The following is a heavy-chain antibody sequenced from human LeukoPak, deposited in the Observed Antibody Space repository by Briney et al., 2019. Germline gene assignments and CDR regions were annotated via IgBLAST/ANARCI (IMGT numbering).Heavy chain of an antibody. CDR1: GFIYSHYG. CDR3: VRDAQRGFDYSNSLRY. D-gene: IGHD4-11*01. Sequence: GGSLRLSCAASGFIYSHYGMHWVRQAPGKGLEWVAVIWSDGTNSFYAGSVKGRFTISRDNSQRTLCLQMNSLRVEDTAMYYCVRDAQRGFDYSNSLRYWGHGTLVTVSS. CDR2: IWSDGTNS. J-gene: IGHJ4*01. V-gene: IGHV3-33*08.